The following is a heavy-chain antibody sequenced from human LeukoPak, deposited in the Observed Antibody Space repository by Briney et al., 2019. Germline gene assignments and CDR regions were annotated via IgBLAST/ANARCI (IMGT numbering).Heavy chain of an antibody. CDR1: GYSFTNYW. D-gene: IGHD2-21*02. CDR3: ARPRDVVVTAIPYFDY. V-gene: IGHV5-51*01. Sequence: GESLKISCKGSGYSFTNYWIGWARQMPGKGLEWMGIIYPGDSDTRYSPSFQGQVTISADKSISTAYLQWSSLKASDTAMYYCARPRDVVVTAIPYFDYWGQGTLVTVSS. CDR2: IYPGDSDT. J-gene: IGHJ4*02.